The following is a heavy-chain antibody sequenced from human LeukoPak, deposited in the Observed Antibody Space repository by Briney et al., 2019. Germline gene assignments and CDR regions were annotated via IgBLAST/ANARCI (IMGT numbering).Heavy chain of an antibody. CDR2: IYYSGST. CDR3: ARRKTGNHYYYYMDV. V-gene: IGHV4-59*01. CDR1: GGSISSYY. Sequence: SETLSLTCTVSGGSISSYYCSWIRQPPGKGLEWLGYIYYSGSTNYNPSLKSRVTISVDTSKNQFSLKLSSVTAADTAVYYCARRKTGNHYYYYMDVWGKGTTVTVSS. J-gene: IGHJ6*03.